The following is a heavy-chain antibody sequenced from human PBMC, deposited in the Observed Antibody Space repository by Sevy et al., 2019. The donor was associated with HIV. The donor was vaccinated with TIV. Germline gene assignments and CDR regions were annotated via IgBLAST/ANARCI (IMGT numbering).Heavy chain of an antibody. CDR2: IYSNGNS. Sequence: SETLSLTYTVSGGSITSYSWSWIRQPAGKGLEWLGRIYSNGNSNYNPSLKSRVTMSVDTSKNQFSLKLTSVNAADTAVYFCAREGGASSAWFENWFGPWCQGTLVTVSS. V-gene: IGHV4-4*07. J-gene: IGHJ5*02. D-gene: IGHD6-19*01. CDR3: AREGGASSAWFENWFGP. CDR1: GGSITSYS.